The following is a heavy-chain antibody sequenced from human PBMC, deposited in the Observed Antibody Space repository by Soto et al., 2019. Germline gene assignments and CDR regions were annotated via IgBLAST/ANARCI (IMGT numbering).Heavy chain of an antibody. CDR3: AXGGSGXXXXL. V-gene: IGHV4-59*01. CDR2: IYYTGAT. Sequence: PETLRLTYTVSSDPISGYYWSWIRQPPTKGLEWIGYIYYTGATRYNPSLKSRVPISVDTSQNQFSLKLSSVTAADTAVYYCAXGGSGXXXXLXGQGTLVTVSS. D-gene: IGHD1-26*01. CDR1: SDPISGYY. J-gene: IGHJ4*02.